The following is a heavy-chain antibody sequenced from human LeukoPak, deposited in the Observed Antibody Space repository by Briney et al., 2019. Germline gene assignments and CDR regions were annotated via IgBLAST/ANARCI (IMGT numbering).Heavy chain of an antibody. CDR1: GGTFSSYA. Sequence: GASVKVSCKASGGTFSSYAISWVRQAPGQGLEWMGWISAYNGNTNYAQKLQGRVTMTTDTSTSTAYMELRSLRSDDTAVYYCARDLLSSSWYGGGWFDPWGQGTLVTVSS. CDR3: ARDLLSSSWYGGGWFDP. V-gene: IGHV1-18*01. J-gene: IGHJ5*02. D-gene: IGHD6-13*01. CDR2: ISAYNGNT.